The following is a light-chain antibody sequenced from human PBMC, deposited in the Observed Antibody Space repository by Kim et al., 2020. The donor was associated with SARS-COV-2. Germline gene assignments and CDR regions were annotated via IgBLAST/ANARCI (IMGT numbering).Light chain of an antibody. V-gene: IGKV3-15*01. J-gene: IGKJ4*01. CDR3: QQYDQWPFT. CDR2: DAS. CDR1: QSVHRN. Sequence: EVVLTQSPATLSVSPGESVTLSCRASQSVHRNLAWYQQKPSQAPSLLIDDASTRATGIPARFSGSGSGTEFTLTISSLQPDDSAVYYCQQYDQWPFTFGGGTKVDIK.